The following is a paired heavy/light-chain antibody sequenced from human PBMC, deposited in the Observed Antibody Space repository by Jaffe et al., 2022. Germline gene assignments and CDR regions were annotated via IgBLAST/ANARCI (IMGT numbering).Light chain of an antibody. CDR3: MQTLQTPIT. J-gene: IGKJ4*01. Sequence: DIVMTQSPLSLPVIPGEPASISCRSSQSLLHSNGNSHLDWYLQKPGQSPQLLIYLASNRASGVPDRFSGSGSGTDFTLKISRVEAEDVGIYYCMQTLQTPITFGGGTKVEIK. CDR1: QSLLHSNGNSH. CDR2: LAS. V-gene: IGKV2-28*01.
Heavy chain of an antibody. CDR3: AKVYCSTMRCYWGRFDC. J-gene: IGHJ4*02. Sequence: QVQLVESGGGVVQPGGSLTLSCAASGFTFSSYGMHWVRQAPGKGLEWVAFIYQDGSNKYYADSVKGRFTISRDNSKNTLYMQMNSLRAEDTAVYYCAKVYCSTMRCYWGRFDCWGQGTLVTVSS. V-gene: IGHV3-30*02. D-gene: IGHD2-2*01. CDR2: IYQDGSNK. CDR1: GFTFSSYG.